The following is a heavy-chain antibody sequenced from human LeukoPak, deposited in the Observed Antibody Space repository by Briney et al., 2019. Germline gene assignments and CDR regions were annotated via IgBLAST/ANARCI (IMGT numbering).Heavy chain of an antibody. CDR2: ISSKANSYAT. V-gene: IGHV3-73*01. J-gene: IGHJ4*02. CDR3: TRRKDYYDSSGYYSADY. D-gene: IGHD3-22*01. CDR1: VFTFSGSA. Sequence: GGSLKLSCTASVFTFSGSAMHWVRQASGKALEGFGRISSKANSYATAYAASVKGRVTISRDDSTNTAYLRMNSLKTEDTAVYYCTRRKDYYDSSGYYSADYWGQGTLVTVSS.